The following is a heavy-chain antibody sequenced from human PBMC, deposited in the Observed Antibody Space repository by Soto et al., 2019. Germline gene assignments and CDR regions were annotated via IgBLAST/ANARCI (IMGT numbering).Heavy chain of an antibody. V-gene: IGHV4-31*03. Sequence: QVQLQESGPGLVKPSQTLSLTCTVSGGSISSGGYYWSWIRQHPGKGLEWIGYIYYSGSTYYNPSLKSRVTISVDTSKNQFSLKLSSVTAADTAVYYCARVRSGDGYNYALDFWGQGTLVTVSS. CDR1: GGSISSGGYY. D-gene: IGHD5-12*01. CDR3: ARVRSGDGYNYALDF. CDR2: IYYSGST. J-gene: IGHJ4*02.